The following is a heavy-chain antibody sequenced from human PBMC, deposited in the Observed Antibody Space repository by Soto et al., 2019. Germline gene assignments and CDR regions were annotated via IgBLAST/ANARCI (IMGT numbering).Heavy chain of an antibody. CDR1: GYTFTSYG. Sequence: ASVKVSCKASGYTFTSYGISWVRQATGQGLEWMGWISAYNGNTNYAQKLQGRVTMTTDTSTNTAYMELRSLRSDDTAVYYCAREGPRPYYYYGMDVWGQGTTVTVSS. V-gene: IGHV1-18*01. CDR3: AREGPRPYYYYGMDV. CDR2: ISAYNGNT. J-gene: IGHJ6*02.